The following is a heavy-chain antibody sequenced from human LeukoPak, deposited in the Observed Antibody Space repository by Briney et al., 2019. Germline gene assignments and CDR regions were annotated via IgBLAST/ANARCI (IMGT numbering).Heavy chain of an antibody. CDR3: ARVRPVLGHAFDY. CDR1: DGSVSSSHW. CDR2: IFHGGDS. V-gene: IGHV4-4*02. D-gene: IGHD3-3*02. J-gene: IGHJ4*02. Sequence: PSGTLSLTCVVADGSVSSSHWWSWVRQPPGKGLEWIGEIFHGGDSHYNPSLKSRVTISIDRSKNQFSLKLTSVTAADTAVYYCARVRPVLGHAFDYWGQGTLVTVSS.